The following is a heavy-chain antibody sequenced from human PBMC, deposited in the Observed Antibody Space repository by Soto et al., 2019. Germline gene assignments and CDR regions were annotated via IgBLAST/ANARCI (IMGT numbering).Heavy chain of an antibody. V-gene: IGHV2-5*01. CDR3: ARGLATLPVFAFDI. Sequence: QGTLKESGPTLVKPTQTLTLTCSFSGFSLSTSGVGVGWIRQSPGKALEWLALIYWSGDEHYRPSLKSSLSIIKATSKNHVVLFMTDMDPVDTGTYYCARGLATLPVFAFDIWGQGTMVTVSS. J-gene: IGHJ3*02. CDR2: IYWSGDE. D-gene: IGHD6-6*01. CDR1: GFSLSTSGVG.